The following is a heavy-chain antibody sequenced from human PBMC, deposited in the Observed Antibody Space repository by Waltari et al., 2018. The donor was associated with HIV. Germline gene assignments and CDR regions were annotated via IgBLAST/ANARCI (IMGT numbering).Heavy chain of an antibody. V-gene: IGHV3-49*04. CDR3: SRVGAAAAVTLDY. D-gene: IGHD6-13*01. CDR1: GFTFGVYA. Sequence: EVQLVESGGGLVQPGRSLRLSCTASGFTFGVYAMSWGRQAPGRGLEWVGFTRSKTYGGTTEYAASVKGRFTISRDDSKSIAYLQMNSLKSEDTAVYYCSRVGAAAAVTLDYWGQGTLVTVSS. J-gene: IGHJ4*02. CDR2: TRSKTYGGTT.